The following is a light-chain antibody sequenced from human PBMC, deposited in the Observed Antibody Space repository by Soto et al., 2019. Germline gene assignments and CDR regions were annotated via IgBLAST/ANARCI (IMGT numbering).Light chain of an antibody. V-gene: IGKV1-5*03. CDR2: QGS. CDR1: RSISNS. CDR3: QQYDSYPLT. J-gene: IGKJ4*01. Sequence: DIQLTQSPSSLSASVGDRVTITCRASRSISNSLARYQQRPGKAPKHLIYQGSTLQREVSSRFSGSGSGTEFTLTISSLQPDDFATYYCQQYDSYPLTFGGGTRVDIK.